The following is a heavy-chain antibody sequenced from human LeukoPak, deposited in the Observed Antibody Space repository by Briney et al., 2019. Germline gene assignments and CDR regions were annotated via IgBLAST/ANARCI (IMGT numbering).Heavy chain of an antibody. V-gene: IGHV1-58*02. CDR2: IVVGSGHT. J-gene: IGHJ6*02. D-gene: IGHD4-17*01. CDR3: AATLTVTTGSTYYGMDI. CDR1: GFTFATST. Sequence: SVKVSCRASGFTFATSTMQWVRQARGQRLEWMGWIVVGSGHTNYAQKFQQRVTITRDMSTSTAYIYLSSLTSEDTALYYCAATLTVTTGSTYYGMDIWGQGTTVTVSS.